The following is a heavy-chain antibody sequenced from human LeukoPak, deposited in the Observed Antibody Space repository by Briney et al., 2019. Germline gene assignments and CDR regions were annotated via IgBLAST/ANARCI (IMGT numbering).Heavy chain of an antibody. Sequence: PSETLSLTCSISGVSMSSYYWNWIRKPAGKGLEWIGRIYVSGSTSYNPSLKSRVTMSIDTSKNQFSLNLNSVTAADTAVYYCAREIDFPGALRIDFWGQGILVTVSS. CDR2: IYVSGST. CDR3: AREIDFPGALRIDF. J-gene: IGHJ4*02. CDR1: GVSMSSYY. D-gene: IGHD3/OR15-3a*01. V-gene: IGHV4-4*07.